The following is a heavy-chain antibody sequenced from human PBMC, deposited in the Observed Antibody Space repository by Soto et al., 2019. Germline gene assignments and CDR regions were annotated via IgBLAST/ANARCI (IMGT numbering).Heavy chain of an antibody. D-gene: IGHD3-3*01. CDR1: GGTFSSYA. CDR3: ARADTSFGVVISSGWFDP. J-gene: IGHJ5*02. Sequence: QVQLLQSGAEVKKPGSSVKVSCKASGGTFSSYAISWVRQAPGQGLEWMGGIIPIFGTANYAQKFQGRVTITADESTSTAYMELSSLRSEDTAVYYCARADTSFGVVISSGWFDPWGQGTLVTVSS. V-gene: IGHV1-69*01. CDR2: IIPIFGTA.